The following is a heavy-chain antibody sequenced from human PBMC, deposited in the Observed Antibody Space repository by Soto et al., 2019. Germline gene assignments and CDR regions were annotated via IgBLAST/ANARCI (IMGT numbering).Heavy chain of an antibody. Sequence: QLQLQESGPGLVKPSGTLSLTCTVSGGSISSGGYYWGWIRQPPGKGLEWVGSIYYSGGTFYSPSLKSRVTISADTSENQFSLKLSSVIAADTAVYYCVKYDYFSGSHYDMDVWGQGTTVTVSS. J-gene: IGHJ6*02. CDR1: GGSISSGGYY. D-gene: IGHD3-10*01. CDR3: VKYDYFSGSHYDMDV. V-gene: IGHV4-39*01. CDR2: IYYSGGT.